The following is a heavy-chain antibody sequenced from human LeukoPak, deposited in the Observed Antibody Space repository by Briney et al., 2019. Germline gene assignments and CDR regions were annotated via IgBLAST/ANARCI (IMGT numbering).Heavy chain of an antibody. J-gene: IGHJ4*02. CDR3: ARVDRGYIYGDMDY. CDR2: IYHSGST. CDR1: GGSISSGSYY. V-gene: IGHV4-39*07. Sequence: SQTLSLTCTVSGGSISSGSYYWSWIRQPPGKGLEWIGSIYHSGSTYYNPSLKSRVTISVDTSKNQFSLKLSSVTAADTAVYYCARVDRGYIYGDMDYWGQGTLVTVSS. D-gene: IGHD5-18*01.